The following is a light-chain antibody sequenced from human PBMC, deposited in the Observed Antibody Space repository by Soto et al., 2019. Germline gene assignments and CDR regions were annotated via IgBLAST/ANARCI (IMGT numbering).Light chain of an antibody. CDR2: GAS. CDR3: QQFGSSPIT. Sequence: DIVVTQAAGTLSLSPGESATLSCRASQSVSSTYLAWYRQKPGQSPRLLIYGASSGATGIPDRFSGSGSGTDFTLTISRLEPEDFAVYYCQQFGSSPITFGQGTRLEIK. V-gene: IGKV3-20*01. J-gene: IGKJ5*01. CDR1: QSVSSTY.